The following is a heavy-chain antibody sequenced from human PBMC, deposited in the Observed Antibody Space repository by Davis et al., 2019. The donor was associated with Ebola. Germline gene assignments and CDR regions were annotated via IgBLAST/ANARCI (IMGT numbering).Heavy chain of an antibody. CDR3: LYGMDV. Sequence: GESLKISCAASGFTFSSYWMSWVRQAPGKGLEWVASIKQDGSEKYYVDSVKGRFTISRDNAKNSPYLQMNSLRAEDTAVYYCLYGMDVWGQGTTVTVSS. CDR1: GFTFSSYW. V-gene: IGHV3-7*01. CDR2: IKQDGSEK. J-gene: IGHJ6*02.